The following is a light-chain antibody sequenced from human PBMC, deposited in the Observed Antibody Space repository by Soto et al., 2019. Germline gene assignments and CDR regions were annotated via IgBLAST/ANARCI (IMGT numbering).Light chain of an antibody. J-gene: IGKJ1*01. CDR3: QQYNSYSWT. Sequence: DIQMTQAPSSLSASVGDRVTITCRASQSISYCLAWYQQKPGKAPNLLIYDASNLESGVPSRFSGSGFGTEFTLTISSLQPDDFATYYCQQYNSYSWTFGQGTKVDLK. CDR1: QSISYC. CDR2: DAS. V-gene: IGKV1-5*01.